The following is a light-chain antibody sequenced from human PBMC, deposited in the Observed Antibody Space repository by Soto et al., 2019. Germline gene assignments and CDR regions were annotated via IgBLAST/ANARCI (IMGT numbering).Light chain of an antibody. V-gene: IGLV1-47*01. Sequence: QSVLTQPPSASGTPGQRVTISCSGSSSNIGSNYVYWYQQLPGTAPKLLIYRNNQRPSGVPDRFSGSKSGTSASLAISGRRSDDEADHYCASWDDSLSGQVFGGGTKVTVL. J-gene: IGLJ3*02. CDR3: ASWDDSLSGQV. CDR1: SSNIGSNY. CDR2: RNN.